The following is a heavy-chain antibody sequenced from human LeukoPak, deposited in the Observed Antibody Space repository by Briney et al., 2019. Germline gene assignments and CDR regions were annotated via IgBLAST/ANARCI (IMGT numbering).Heavy chain of an antibody. D-gene: IGHD6-19*01. CDR3: AGQIIAVAGPFGY. Sequence: SETLSLTCTVSGGSISSYYWSWIRQPPGKGLKWIGYIYYSGSTNYNPSLKSRVTISVDTSKNQFSLKLSSVTAADTAVYYCAGQIIAVAGPFGYWGQGTLVTVSS. CDR2: IYYSGST. CDR1: GGSISSYY. V-gene: IGHV4-59*01. J-gene: IGHJ4*02.